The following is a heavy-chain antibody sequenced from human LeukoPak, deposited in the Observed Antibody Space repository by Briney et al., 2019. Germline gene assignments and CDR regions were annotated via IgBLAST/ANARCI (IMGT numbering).Heavy chain of an antibody. D-gene: IGHD3-22*01. CDR2: TNPAKSDT. J-gene: IGHJ3*02. CDR3: ARLLGLKVVTPDDEAFDI. Sequence: GESLEISCKGSEYSFTTYWIGWVRQMPGKGLEYMGITNPAKSDTRYSPSFQGQISISVDKSTNTAYLQWGSLRASDTAIYYCARLLGLKVVTPDDEAFDIWGQGTMVIVSS. V-gene: IGHV5-51*01. CDR1: EYSFTTYW.